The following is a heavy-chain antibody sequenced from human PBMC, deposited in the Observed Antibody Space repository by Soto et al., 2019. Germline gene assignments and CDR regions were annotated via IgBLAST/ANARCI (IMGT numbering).Heavy chain of an antibody. CDR1: GGSISSYY. J-gene: IGHJ6*03. CDR2: IYYSGST. V-gene: IGHV4-59*01. Sequence: QVQLQESGPGLVKPSETLSLTCTVSGGSISSYYWSWIRQPPGKGLEWIGYIYYSGSTNYNPALKSRVTISVDTSKSQFSLKLSSVTAADTAVYYCARGSGYYYYYMDVWGKGTTVTVSS. CDR3: ARGSGYYYYYMDV.